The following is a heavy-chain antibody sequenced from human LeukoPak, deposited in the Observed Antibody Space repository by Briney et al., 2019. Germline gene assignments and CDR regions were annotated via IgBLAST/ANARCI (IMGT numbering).Heavy chain of an antibody. V-gene: IGHV4-59*01. CDR3: ARDKRGRDYFDY. D-gene: IGHD5-24*01. CDR2: IYYSGST. J-gene: IGHJ4*02. Sequence: SETLSLTCTVSGGSISSYYWSWIRQPPGKGLEWIGYIYYSGSTNYNPSLKSRVTISVDTSKNQSSLKLSSVTAADTAVYYCARDKRGRDYFDYWGQGTLVTVSS. CDR1: GGSISSYY.